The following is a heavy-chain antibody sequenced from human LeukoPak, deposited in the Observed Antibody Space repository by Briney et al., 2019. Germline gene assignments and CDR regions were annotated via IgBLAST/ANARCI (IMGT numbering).Heavy chain of an antibody. D-gene: IGHD3-22*01. V-gene: IGHV3-7*01. CDR1: GFTFSSYW. CDR3: ARGRPPTYYLYYDSSGKEPANI. Sequence: GGSLRLSCAASGFTFSSYWMSWVRQAPGKGLEWVANIKQDGSEKNYVDSVKGRFTISRDNAKNSLYLKMNSLRAEDTAVYYCARGRPPTYYLYYDSSGKEPANIWGQGTMVTVSS. J-gene: IGHJ3*02. CDR2: IKQDGSEK.